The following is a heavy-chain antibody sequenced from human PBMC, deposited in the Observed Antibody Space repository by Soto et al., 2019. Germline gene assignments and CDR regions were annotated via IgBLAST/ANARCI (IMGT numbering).Heavy chain of an antibody. V-gene: IGHV3-30*18. J-gene: IGHJ6*02. Sequence: GVSLRLSCAASGFTFSSYGMHWVRQAPGKGLEWVAVISYDGSNKYYADSVKDRFTISRDNSKNTLYLQMNSLRAEDTAVYYCAKGGEWTNEGYYYGMDVWGQGTTVTVSS. CDR3: AKGGEWTNEGYYYGMDV. CDR1: GFTFSSYG. D-gene: IGHD3-3*01. CDR2: ISYDGSNK.